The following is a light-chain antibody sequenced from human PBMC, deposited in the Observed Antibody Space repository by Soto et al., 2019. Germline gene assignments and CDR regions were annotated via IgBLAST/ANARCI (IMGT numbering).Light chain of an antibody. CDR3: HQYGSSPFT. J-gene: IGKJ4*01. Sequence: EIVLTQSPGTLSLSPGERATLSCRASQSVSTTYLGWYQQKPGQAPRLLIYGASSRATGIPDRFSGSGSGTESTLTISRLEPEDFAVYYCHQYGSSPFTFGGGTKVDIK. V-gene: IGKV3-20*01. CDR1: QSVSTTY. CDR2: GAS.